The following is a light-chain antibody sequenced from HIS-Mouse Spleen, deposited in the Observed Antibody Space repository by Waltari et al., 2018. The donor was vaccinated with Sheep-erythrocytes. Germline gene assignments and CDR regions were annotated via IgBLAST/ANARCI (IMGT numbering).Light chain of an antibody. CDR1: SRDVGGYNY. CDR2: DVS. J-gene: IGLJ1*01. CDR3: CSYAGSYNHV. Sequence: QSALTQPRSVSGSPGTSVTIPCPGTSRDVGGYNYVSWYQQHPGKAPKLMIYDVSKRPSGVPDRFSGSKSGNTASLTISGLQAEDEADYYCCSYAGSYNHVFATGTKVTVL. V-gene: IGLV2-11*01.